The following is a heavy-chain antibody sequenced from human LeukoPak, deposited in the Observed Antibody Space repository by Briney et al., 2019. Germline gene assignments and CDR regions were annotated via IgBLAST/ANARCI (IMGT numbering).Heavy chain of an antibody. V-gene: IGHV3-30*02. Sequence: GGSLRLSCAASGFTFSDFGMHWVRQAPGKGLEWVAYIRNDGGSRMYADSVKGRFTISRDDSKNALSLQMNSLRAEDTALYYCARDFWSTYDAYWGQGTVVTVSS. D-gene: IGHD3-3*01. CDR3: ARDFWSTYDAY. CDR2: IRNDGGSR. CDR1: GFTFSDFG. J-gene: IGHJ4*02.